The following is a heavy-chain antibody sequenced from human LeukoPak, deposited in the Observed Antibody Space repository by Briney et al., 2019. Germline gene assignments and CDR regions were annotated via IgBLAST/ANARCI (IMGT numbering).Heavy chain of an antibody. CDR1: GFTFDDYT. CDR2: ISWDGGST. CDR3: AKGTPYYYGSGSYTEYGMDV. V-gene: IGHV3-43*01. Sequence: GGSLRLSCAASGFTFDDYTMHWVRQAPGKGLEWVSLISWDGGSTYYADSVKGRFTISRDNSKNSLYLQMNSQRTEDTALYYCAKGTPYYYGSGSYTEYGMDVWGQGTTVTVSS. D-gene: IGHD3-10*01. J-gene: IGHJ6*02.